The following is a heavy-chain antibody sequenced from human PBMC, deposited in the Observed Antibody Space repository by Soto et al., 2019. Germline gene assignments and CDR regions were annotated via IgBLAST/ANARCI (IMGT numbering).Heavy chain of an antibody. CDR2: INPSGDST. Sequence: GGSLRLSCVASGFTFSRHGLSWVRQPPGKGLEWVSTINPSGDSTFYADSVKGRFTISRDNSKNTVYLQMNSLSVGDTAVYLCAKVDVSTAGSFDYWGQGALVTVS. CDR1: GFTFSRHG. CDR3: AKVDVSTAGSFDY. D-gene: IGHD6-13*01. V-gene: IGHV3-23*01. J-gene: IGHJ4*02.